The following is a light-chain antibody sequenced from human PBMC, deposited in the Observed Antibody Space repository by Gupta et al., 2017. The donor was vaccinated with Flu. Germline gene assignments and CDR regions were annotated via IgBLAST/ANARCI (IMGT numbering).Light chain of an antibody. CDR3: GTWDSSRSAVV. CDR1: SSNIGNNY. CDR2: ENN. J-gene: IGLJ2*01. V-gene: IGLV1-51*02. Sequence: QSVFTQPPSVSAAPGQKVTITCSGSSSNIGNNYVSWYQHLPGTAPRLLIYENNRRPSGIPDRFSGSKSGTSATLGITGLQTGEEADYYCGTWDSSRSAVVFGGGTKLTVL.